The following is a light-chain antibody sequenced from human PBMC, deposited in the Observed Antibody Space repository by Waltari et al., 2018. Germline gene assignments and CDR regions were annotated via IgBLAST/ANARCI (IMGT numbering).Light chain of an antibody. V-gene: IGKV4-1*01. CDR1: SVLDSSNNKNH. Sequence: SVLDSSNNKNHLSWYQQKPGQPPKLLIYWASTRESGVPDRFSGSGSGTDFTLTISSLQAEDVAVYYCQKYYSTPWTFGQGTKVEIK. J-gene: IGKJ1*01. CDR3: QKYYSTPWT. CDR2: WAS.